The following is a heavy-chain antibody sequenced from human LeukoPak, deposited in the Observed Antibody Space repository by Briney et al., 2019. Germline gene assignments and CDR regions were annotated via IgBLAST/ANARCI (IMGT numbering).Heavy chain of an antibody. J-gene: IGHJ1*01. V-gene: IGHV3-23*01. D-gene: IGHD3-22*01. CDR3: AKEEGYYYDSGGYYVEYFQH. CDR2: ISGSGGTT. CDR1: GFTFSSYA. Sequence: GGSLRLSCAASGFTFSSYAMSWVRQAPGKGLEWVSAISGSGGTTYYADSVKGRFTFSRDNSKNTLYLQMNSLRAEDTAVYYCAKEEGYYYDSGGYYVEYFQHWGQGTLVTVSS.